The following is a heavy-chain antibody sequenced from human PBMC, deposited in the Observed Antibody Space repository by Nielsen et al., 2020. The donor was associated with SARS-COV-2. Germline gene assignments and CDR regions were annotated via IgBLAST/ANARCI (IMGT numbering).Heavy chain of an antibody. V-gene: IGHV3-33*01. CDR2: IWYDGSNK. CDR1: GFTFSSYG. CDR3: ARDFMVLGYYYYYMDV. J-gene: IGHJ6*03. Sequence: GESLKISCAASGFTFSSYGMHWVRQAPGKGLEWVAVIWYDGSNKYYADSVKGRFTISRDNAKNSLYLQMNSLRAEDTAVYYCARDFMVLGYYYYYMDVWGKGTTVTVSS. D-gene: IGHD3-10*01.